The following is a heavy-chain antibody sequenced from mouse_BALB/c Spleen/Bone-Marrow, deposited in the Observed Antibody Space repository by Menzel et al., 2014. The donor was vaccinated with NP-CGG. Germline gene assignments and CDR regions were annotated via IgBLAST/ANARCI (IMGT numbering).Heavy chain of an antibody. J-gene: IGHJ3*01. CDR3: ASYDGSRFAY. CDR1: GFNIKDTH. Sequence: EVQLQQSGAELVKPGTSVKLSCTASGFNIKDTHLHWVQQRPEQGLEWTGRFDPTNGNPKYDPKFQGKATITVDTSSNTAYLQLSSLTSEDTAVYYCASYDGSRFAYWGQGTLVTVSA. CDR2: FDPTNGNP. D-gene: IGHD2-3*01. V-gene: IGHV14-3*02.